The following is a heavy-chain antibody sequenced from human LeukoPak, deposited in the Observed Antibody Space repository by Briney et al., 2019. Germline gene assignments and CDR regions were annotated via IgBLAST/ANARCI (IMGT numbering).Heavy chain of an antibody. CDR3: ARADCSSTSCFDY. V-gene: IGHV3-23*01. D-gene: IGHD2-2*01. Sequence: GGSLRLSCAASGFTFSSYAMSWVRQAPGKGPEWVSAISGSGGSTYYADSVKGRFTISRDNSKNTLYLQMNSLRAEDTAVYYCARADCSSTSCFDYWGQGTLVTVSS. CDR2: ISGSGGST. CDR1: GFTFSSYA. J-gene: IGHJ4*02.